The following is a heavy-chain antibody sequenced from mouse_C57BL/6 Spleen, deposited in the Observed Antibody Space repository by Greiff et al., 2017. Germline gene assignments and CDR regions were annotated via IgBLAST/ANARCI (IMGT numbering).Heavy chain of an antibody. D-gene: IGHD2-14*01. J-gene: IGHJ4*01. CDR2: IYPGDGDT. CDR3: ARWGDLGTGAMGY. CDR1: GYAFSSSW. V-gene: IGHV1-82*01. Sequence: QVQLKESGPELVKPGASVKISCKASGYAFSSSWMNWVKQRPGKGLEWIGRIYPGDGDTNYNGKFKGKATLTADKSSSTAYMQLSSLTSEDSAVCFCARWGDLGTGAMGYWGQGTSVTVSS.